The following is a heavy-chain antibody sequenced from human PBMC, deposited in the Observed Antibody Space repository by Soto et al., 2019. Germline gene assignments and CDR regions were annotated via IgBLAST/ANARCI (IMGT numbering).Heavy chain of an antibody. D-gene: IGHD6-19*01. J-gene: IGHJ6*02. Sequence: SQTLSLTCAISGDSASSNSAAWNWIRQSPSRGLEWLGRTYYRSKWYNDYAVSVKSRITINPDTSKNQFSLQLNSVTPEDTAVYYCAREGLGSYYYYYYGMDVWGQGTTVTVSS. CDR1: GDSASSNSAA. CDR3: AREGLGSYYYYYYGMDV. V-gene: IGHV6-1*01. CDR2: TYYRSKWYN.